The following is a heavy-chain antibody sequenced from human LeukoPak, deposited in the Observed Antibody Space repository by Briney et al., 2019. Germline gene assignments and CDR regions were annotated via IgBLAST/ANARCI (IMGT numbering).Heavy chain of an antibody. D-gene: IGHD3-22*01. CDR3: ATCYDSSGFFAY. CDR2: IDTNTGNP. J-gene: IGHJ4*02. Sequence: ASVKVSCKGSGYTFTKYAISWVRQAAGQGLEYMGWIDTNTGNPTYAQGFTGRFVFSLDTSVSTAYLQISSLKAEDSAIYFCATCYDSSGFFAYWGQGTLVTVSS. CDR1: GYTFTKYA. V-gene: IGHV7-4-1*02.